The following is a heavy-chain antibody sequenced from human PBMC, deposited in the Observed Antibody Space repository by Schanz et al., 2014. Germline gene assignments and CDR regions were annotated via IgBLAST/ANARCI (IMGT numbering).Heavy chain of an antibody. V-gene: IGHV1-18*04. CDR3: ARGNTIFGVVILGWLDP. CDR2: INVYNGDT. Sequence: HVQLVQSGAEVKKPGASVKVSCKASGYTFTSYYIHWVRQAPGQGLEWMGWINVYNGDTKFAKTFKDRVTLTTDTSTSTAYMELRSLRSEDTAIYYCARGNTIFGVVILGWLDPWGQGTLVTVSS. J-gene: IGHJ5*02. D-gene: IGHD3-3*01. CDR1: GYTFTSYY.